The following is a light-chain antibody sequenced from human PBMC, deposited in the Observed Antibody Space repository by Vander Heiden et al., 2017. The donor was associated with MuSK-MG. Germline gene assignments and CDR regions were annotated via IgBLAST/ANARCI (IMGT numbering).Light chain of an antibody. V-gene: IGKV3-20*01. CDR2: GAS. CDR1: QSVSSSY. CDR3: QQYGSSPFT. Sequence: EIVLTQSPGTLSLSPGESATLSCRASQSVSSSYLAGYQQKPGQATRLLIYGASSRATGSPDRFSGSGSGTDFTLTISRLEPEDFAVYYCQQYGSSPFTFGGGTKVEIK. J-gene: IGKJ4*01.